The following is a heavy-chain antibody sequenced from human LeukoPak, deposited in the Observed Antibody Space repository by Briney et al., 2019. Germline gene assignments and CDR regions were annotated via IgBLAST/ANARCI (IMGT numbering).Heavy chain of an antibody. CDR3: ATSLQLWYHFDY. V-gene: IGHV3-9*03. Sequence: GGSLRLSCAASGFTLDDYAMHWVRQAPGKGLEWVSGISWNSGSIGYADSVKGRFTISRDNAKNSLYLQMNSLRAEDMALYYCATSLQLWYHFDYWGQGTLVTVSS. J-gene: IGHJ4*02. D-gene: IGHD5-18*01. CDR1: GFTLDDYA. CDR2: ISWNSGSI.